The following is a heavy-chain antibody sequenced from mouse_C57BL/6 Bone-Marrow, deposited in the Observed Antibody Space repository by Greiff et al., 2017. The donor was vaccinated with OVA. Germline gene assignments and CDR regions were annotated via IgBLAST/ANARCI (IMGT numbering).Heavy chain of an antibody. D-gene: IGHD1-1*01. J-gene: IGHJ1*03. CDR3: ARGYYYGSRGWYFDV. CDR1: GYTFTSYG. Sequence: VQLQQSGAELARPGASVKLSCKASGYTFTSYGISWVKQRTGQGLEWIGEIYPRSGNTYYNEKFKGKATLTADKSSSTAYMELRSLTSEDSAVYFCARGYYYGSRGWYFDVWGTGTTVTVSS. V-gene: IGHV1-81*01. CDR2: IYPRSGNT.